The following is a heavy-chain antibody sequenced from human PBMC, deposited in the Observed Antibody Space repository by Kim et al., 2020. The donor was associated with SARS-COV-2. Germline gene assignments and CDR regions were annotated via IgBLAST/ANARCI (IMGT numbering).Heavy chain of an antibody. CDR2: ISGHTDVT. D-gene: IGHD1-1*01. J-gene: IGHJ5*02. CDR1: GYTFTTYG. V-gene: IGHV1-18*01. Sequence: ASVKVSCKTSGYTFTTYGITWVRLVPGQGPQWMGWISGHTDVTNNSPEFQDRVTMNRDTTTSTVYMELRSLTSDDTGLYYCARDYLGTGVFDTWGQGTLVTVSS. CDR3: ARDYLGTGVFDT.